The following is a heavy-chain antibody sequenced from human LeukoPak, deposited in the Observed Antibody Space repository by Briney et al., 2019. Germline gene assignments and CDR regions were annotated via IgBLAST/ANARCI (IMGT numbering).Heavy chain of an antibody. CDR2: ISSSSSYI. V-gene: IGHV3-21*01. D-gene: IGHD4-23*01. J-gene: IGHJ4*02. Sequence: GGSLRLSCAASGFTFSSYSMNWVRQAPGQGLEWVSSISSSSSYIYYADSVKGRFTISTDNAKNSLYLQMNSLRAEDTAVYYCARDFGGPYYFDYWGQGTLVTVSS. CDR1: GFTFSSYS. CDR3: ARDFGGPYYFDY.